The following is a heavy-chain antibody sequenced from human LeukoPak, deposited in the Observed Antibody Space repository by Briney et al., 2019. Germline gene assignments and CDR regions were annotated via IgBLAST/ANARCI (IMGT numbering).Heavy chain of an antibody. J-gene: IGHJ4*02. CDR3: ARRGYCSVSSCYAGGGFDY. D-gene: IGHD2-15*01. CDR1: GGSFRGYY. Sequence: SETLSLTCAVYGGSFRGYYWSWIRQPPGKGLEWIGYIYNSGSPNYNPSLKSRVTISVDTSKNQFSLKLSSVTAADTAVYYCARRGYCSVSSCYAGGGFDYWGQGTLVTVSS. CDR2: IYNSGSP. V-gene: IGHV4-59*08.